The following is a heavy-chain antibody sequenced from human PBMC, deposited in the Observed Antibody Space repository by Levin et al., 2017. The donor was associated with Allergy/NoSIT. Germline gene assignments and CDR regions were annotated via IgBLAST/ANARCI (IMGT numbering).Heavy chain of an antibody. D-gene: IGHD5-12*01. V-gene: IGHV3-23*01. CDR2: ISGGGGNT. Sequence: GESLKISCAVSGFTFSSYAMSWVRQAPGKGLEWVSGISGGGGNTYYADSVKGRFTISRDNSKNTLHLLMTSLRAGDTAIYYCARDATLLATSEDYLDYWGQGTRVSVSS. J-gene: IGHJ4*02. CDR1: GFTFSSYA. CDR3: ARDATLLATSEDYLDY.